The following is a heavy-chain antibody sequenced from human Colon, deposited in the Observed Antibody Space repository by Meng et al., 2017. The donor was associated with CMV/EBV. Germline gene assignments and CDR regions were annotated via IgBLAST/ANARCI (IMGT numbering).Heavy chain of an antibody. CDR3: ARVMASGGHYSQFYALDVWGQGNIPILVVPQGFDY. Sequence: GGSLRLSCVASGFTFSSYAMSWVRQAPGKGLDWVSTIGGSAGGTYYADSVKGRFTISRDSRNRTVSLQMNSLRADDTAVYYCARVMASGGHYSQFYALDVWGQGNIPILVVPQGFDYWGQGTVVTVSS. D-gene: IGHD3-22*01. CDR2: IGGSAGGT. J-gene: IGHJ4*02. CDR1: GFTFSSYA. V-gene: IGHV3-23*01.